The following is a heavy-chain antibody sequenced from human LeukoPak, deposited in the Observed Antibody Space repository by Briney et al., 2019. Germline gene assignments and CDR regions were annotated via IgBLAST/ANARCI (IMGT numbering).Heavy chain of an antibody. CDR2: INHSGST. J-gene: IGHJ4*02. V-gene: IGHV4-34*01. CDR1: GGSFSGYY. Sequence: SETLSLTCAVYGGSFSGYYWSWIRQPPGKGLEWIGEINHSGSTNYNPSLKSRVTISVDTSKNQFSLKLSSVTAADTAVYYCARIKSRIAAAGRPFDYWGQGTLVTVSS. CDR3: ARIKSRIAAAGRPFDY. D-gene: IGHD6-13*01.